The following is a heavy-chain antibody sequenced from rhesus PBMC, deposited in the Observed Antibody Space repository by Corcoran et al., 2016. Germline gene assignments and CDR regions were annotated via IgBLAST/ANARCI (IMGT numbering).Heavy chain of an antibody. CDR1: GSTFTIYS. CDR2: INLSNGNT. D-gene: IGHD6-31*01. CDR3: ARGGSGLFDY. J-gene: IGHJ4*01. V-gene: IGHV1-200*01. Sequence: QVPLVHSGAEVKKPGASVKLSCKASGSTFTIYSITWVRQAHGQGLALMERINLSNGNTAYAQKVQGRVTMTRDTSTSTAYVDLSSLRSEDTAVYYCARGGSGLFDYWGQGVLVTVSS.